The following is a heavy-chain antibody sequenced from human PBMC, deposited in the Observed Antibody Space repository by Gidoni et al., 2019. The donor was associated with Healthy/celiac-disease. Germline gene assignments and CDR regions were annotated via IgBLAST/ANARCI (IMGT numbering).Heavy chain of an antibody. CDR1: GFTFSSYA. CDR3: ARDSGAIWNDAFDI. CDR2: ISSNGGST. Sequence: EVQLVESGGGLVQPGGSLRLSCAASGFTFSSYAMHWVRQAPGKGLEYVSAISSNGGSTYYANSVKGRFTISRDNSKNTLYLQMGSLRAEDMAVYYCARDSGAIWNDAFDIWGQGTMVTVSS. V-gene: IGHV3-64*01. J-gene: IGHJ3*02. D-gene: IGHD1-1*01.